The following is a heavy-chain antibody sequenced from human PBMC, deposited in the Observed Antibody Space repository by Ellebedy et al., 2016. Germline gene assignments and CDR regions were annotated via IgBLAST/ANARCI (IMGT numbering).Heavy chain of an antibody. Sequence: SETLSLTCTVSGGSISSYYWSWIRQPPGKGLEWIGYIYYSGSTYYNPSLKSRVTISVDTSKNQFSLKLSSVTAADTAVYYCARIYLRYYYGMDVWGQGTTVTVSS. D-gene: IGHD2-2*02. CDR1: GGSISSYY. CDR3: ARIYLRYYYGMDV. CDR2: IYYSGST. V-gene: IGHV4-59*12. J-gene: IGHJ6*02.